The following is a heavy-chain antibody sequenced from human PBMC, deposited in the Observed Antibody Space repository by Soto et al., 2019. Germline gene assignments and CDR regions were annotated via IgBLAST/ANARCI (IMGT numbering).Heavy chain of an antibody. J-gene: IGHJ3*02. CDR2: INPSGGST. Sequence: GASVKVSCKASGYTFTSYYMHWVRQAPGQGLEWMGIINPSGGSTSYAQKFQGRVTMTRDTSTSTVYMELSSLRSEDTAVYYCVRDPDRYCSGGSCYSDAFDIWGQGTMVTVS. CDR3: VRDPDRYCSGGSCYSDAFDI. CDR1: GYTFTSYY. D-gene: IGHD2-15*01. V-gene: IGHV1-46*01.